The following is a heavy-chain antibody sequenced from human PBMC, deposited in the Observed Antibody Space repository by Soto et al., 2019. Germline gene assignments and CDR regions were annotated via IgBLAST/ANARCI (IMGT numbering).Heavy chain of an antibody. CDR1: GYTFFTYD. V-gene: IGHV1-18*01. CDR2: ISTYSGDT. CDR3: ARHHGPTTSENWFDP. J-gene: IGHJ5*02. D-gene: IGHD5-12*01. Sequence: QVHLVQSGVEVKTPGASVKVSCQASGYTFFTYDISWVRQAPGQGLEWMGWISTYSGDTKYVQKFQGRVTMTTDTSTTTAYLELRSLRSDDTAVYYCARHHGPTTSENWFDPWGQGTLVTVSP.